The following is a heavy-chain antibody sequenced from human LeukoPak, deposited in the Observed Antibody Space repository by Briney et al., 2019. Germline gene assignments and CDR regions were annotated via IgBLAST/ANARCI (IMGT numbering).Heavy chain of an antibody. V-gene: IGHV1-8*03. CDR2: MNPNSGNT. CDR1: GYTFTSYD. J-gene: IGHJ4*02. CDR3: AMSRSGSYYKSYFDS. Sequence: ASVKVSCKASGYTFTSYDIIWVRQATGQGLEWMGWMNPNSGNTGYAQKFQGRVTITRNTSISTAYMELSSLRAEDTAVYYCAMSRSGSYYKSYFDSWGQGTLVTVSS. D-gene: IGHD3-10*01.